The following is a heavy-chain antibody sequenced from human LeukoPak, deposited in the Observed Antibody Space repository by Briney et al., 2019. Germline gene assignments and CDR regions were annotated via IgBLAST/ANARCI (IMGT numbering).Heavy chain of an antibody. V-gene: IGHV3-11*06. Sequence: KSGGSLRLSCAASGFTFSDYYMSWIRQAPGKGLEWVSYISSSSSFTNYADSVKGRFTISRDNAKNSVYLQMNSLRDEDTAVYYCARGGSSGYYPDYWGQGTLVTVSS. J-gene: IGHJ4*02. CDR2: ISSSSSFT. D-gene: IGHD3-22*01. CDR1: GFTFSDYY. CDR3: ARGGSSGYYPDY.